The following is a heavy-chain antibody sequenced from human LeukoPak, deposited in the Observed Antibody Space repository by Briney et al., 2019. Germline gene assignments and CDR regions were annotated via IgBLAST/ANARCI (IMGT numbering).Heavy chain of an antibody. CDR2: IYYSGST. J-gene: IGHJ3*02. D-gene: IGHD6-25*01. CDR1: GGSISSYY. Sequence: SETLSLTCTVSGGSISSYYWSWIRQPPGKGLEWIGYIYYSGSTNYNPSLKSRVTISVDTSKNQFSLKLSSVTAADTAVYYCARLAAGAFDIWGQGTMVTVSS. V-gene: IGHV4-59*01. CDR3: ARLAAGAFDI.